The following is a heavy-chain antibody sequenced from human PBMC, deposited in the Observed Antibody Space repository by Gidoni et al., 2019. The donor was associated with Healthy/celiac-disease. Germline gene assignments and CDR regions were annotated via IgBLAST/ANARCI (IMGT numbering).Heavy chain of an antibody. CDR3: ARHERVYGDYQIGYAFDI. D-gene: IGHD4-17*01. Sequence: QLQLQESGPGLVKPSETLSITCTVSGGSISSSSYYWGWIRQPPGKGLEWIGSIYYSGSTYYNPSLKSRVTISVDTSKNQFSLKLSSVTAADTAVYYCARHERVYGDYQIGYAFDIWGQGTMVTVSS. CDR2: IYYSGST. J-gene: IGHJ3*02. V-gene: IGHV4-39*01. CDR1: GGSISSSSYY.